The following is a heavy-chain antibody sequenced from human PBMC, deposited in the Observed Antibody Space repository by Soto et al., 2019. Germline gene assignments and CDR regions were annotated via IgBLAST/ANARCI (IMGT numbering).Heavy chain of an antibody. Sequence: SVKVSCTASGGTFSIYAISWVRQAPGQGLEWMGGIIPIFGTANYAQKFQGRVTITADESTSTAYMELSSLRSEDTAVYYCARDGNYGDFNWFDPWGQGTLVTVSS. CDR2: IIPIFGTA. V-gene: IGHV1-69*13. CDR3: ARDGNYGDFNWFDP. CDR1: GGTFSIYA. D-gene: IGHD4-17*01. J-gene: IGHJ5*02.